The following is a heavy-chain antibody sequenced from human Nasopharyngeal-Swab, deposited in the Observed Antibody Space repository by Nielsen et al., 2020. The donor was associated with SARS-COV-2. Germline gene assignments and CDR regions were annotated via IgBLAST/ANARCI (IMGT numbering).Heavy chain of an antibody. D-gene: IGHD3-22*01. V-gene: IGHV3-33*01. CDR1: GFTFSSYG. CDR2: IWYDGSNK. Sequence: GGSLRLSCAASGFTFSSYGMHWVLQAPGKGLEWVAVIWYDGSNKYYADSVKGRFTISRDNSKNTLYLQMNSLRAEDTAVYYCAREWYYYDSSGYSTYFDYWGQGTLVTVSS. J-gene: IGHJ4*02. CDR3: AREWYYYDSSGYSTYFDY.